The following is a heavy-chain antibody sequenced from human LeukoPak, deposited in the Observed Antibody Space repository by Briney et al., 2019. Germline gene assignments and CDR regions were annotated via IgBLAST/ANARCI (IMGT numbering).Heavy chain of an antibody. J-gene: IGHJ5*02. CDR3: ARGACSGGSCYGKNWFDP. CDR1: GYTFTSYG. Sequence: ASVKVSCKASGYTFTSYGISWVRQAPGQGLEWMGWISAYNGNTNYAQKLQGRVTMTTDTSTSTAYMELRSLRSDDTAVYYCARGACSGGSCYGKNWFDPWGQGALVTVSS. D-gene: IGHD2-15*01. V-gene: IGHV1-18*01. CDR2: ISAYNGNT.